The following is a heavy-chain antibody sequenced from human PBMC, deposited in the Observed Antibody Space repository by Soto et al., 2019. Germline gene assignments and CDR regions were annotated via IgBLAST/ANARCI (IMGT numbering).Heavy chain of an antibody. V-gene: IGHV1-8*01. D-gene: IGHD2-21*02. J-gene: IGHJ3*02. CDR1: GYTISSYD. CDR2: MNSNSGNT. Sequence: ASVKVSCKASGYTISSYDINWVRQAIGQGLEWMVWMNSNSGNTGYAKKSQGSIIMTRNTSISTAYIEQSSRRSEDTAAYYCARSSFCGGDCYHNDAFDIWGQGTMVTVSS. CDR3: ARSSFCGGDCYHNDAFDI.